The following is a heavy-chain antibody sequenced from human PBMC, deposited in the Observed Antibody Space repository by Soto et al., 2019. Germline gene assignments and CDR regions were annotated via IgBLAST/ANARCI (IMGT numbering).Heavy chain of an antibody. D-gene: IGHD1-26*01. Sequence: EVQLVESGGGLVQPGGSLRLSCAASDFTFSTYGLNWVRQTPGKGLVWVSGVNIDGHDTVYADSVKGRFTLSRDNAKNTVFLQMSSLRAEDTAVYYCARGRENYSYFDYWGQGIVVTVSS. J-gene: IGHJ4*02. CDR3: ARGRENYSYFDY. CDR1: DFTFSTYG. V-gene: IGHV3-74*01. CDR2: VNIDGHDT.